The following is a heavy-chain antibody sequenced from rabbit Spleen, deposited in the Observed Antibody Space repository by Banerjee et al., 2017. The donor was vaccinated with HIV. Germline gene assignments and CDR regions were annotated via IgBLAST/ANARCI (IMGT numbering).Heavy chain of an antibody. D-gene: IGHD8-1*01. V-gene: IGHV1S45*01. J-gene: IGHJ6*01. CDR2: AYAGSSGST. Sequence: QEQLGESGGGLVQPGGSLKLSCTASGFSFSNKAVMCWVRQAPGKGLEWVACAYAGSSGSTYSATWAKGRFTISKTSSTTVTLQMTSLTAADTATYFCARDAGTSFSTYGMDLWAQGPSSPS. CDR3: ARDAGTSFSTYGMDL. CDR1: GFSFSNKAV.